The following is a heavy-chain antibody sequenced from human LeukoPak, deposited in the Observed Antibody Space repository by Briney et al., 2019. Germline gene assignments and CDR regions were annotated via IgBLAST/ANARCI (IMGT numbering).Heavy chain of an antibody. J-gene: IGHJ4*02. CDR2: IYHGGRT. CDR3: ARGIYSIGFDY. V-gene: IGHV4-4*02. CDR1: GGSITSSNW. Sequence: SETLSLTCAVSGGSITSSNWWSWVRQPPGKGLEWIGEIYHGGRTNYNPSLKSRVTISVDKSKNQFSLKLSSVTAADTAVYYCARGIYSIGFDYWGQGTLVTVSS. D-gene: IGHD5-12*01.